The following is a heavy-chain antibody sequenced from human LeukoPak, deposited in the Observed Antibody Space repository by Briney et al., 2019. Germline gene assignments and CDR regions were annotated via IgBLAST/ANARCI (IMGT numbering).Heavy chain of an antibody. CDR1: GFTFSSYS. CDR2: ISSSSSTI. CDR3: ASTARDAFDI. D-gene: IGHD6-25*01. V-gene: IGHV3-48*01. J-gene: IGHJ3*02. Sequence: GGSLRLSCAASGFTFSSYSMNWVRQAPGKGLEWVSYISSSSSTIYYADSVKGRFTISRDNSKNTLYLQMNSLRAEDTAVYYCASTARDAFDIWGQGTMVTVSS.